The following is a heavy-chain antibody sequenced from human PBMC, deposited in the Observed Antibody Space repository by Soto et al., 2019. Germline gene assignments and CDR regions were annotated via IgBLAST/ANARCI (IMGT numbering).Heavy chain of an antibody. Sequence: PGGSLRLSCAASGFTFSSYAMSWVRQAPGKGLEWVSAISGSGGSTYYADSVKGRFTISRDNSKNTLYLQMSSLRSEDTAVYYCARTDITMGPTYYYYGMDVWGQGTTVTVSS. CDR3: ARTDITMGPTYYYYGMDV. V-gene: IGHV3-23*01. D-gene: IGHD3-10*01. CDR2: ISGSGGST. CDR1: GFTFSSYA. J-gene: IGHJ6*02.